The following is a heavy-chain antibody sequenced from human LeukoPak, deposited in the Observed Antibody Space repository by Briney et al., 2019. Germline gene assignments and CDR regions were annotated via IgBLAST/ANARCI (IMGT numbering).Heavy chain of an antibody. CDR1: GGSISSYY. J-gene: IGHJ4*02. Sequence: PSETLSLTCTVSGGSISSYYWSWIRQPAGKGLEWIGRIYTSGSTNYNPSLKSRVTISVDTSKNQFSLKLSSVTAADTAVYYCARDPNYYDSSGPYFDYWGQGTLVTVSS. CDR2: IYTSGST. CDR3: ARDPNYYDSSGPYFDY. V-gene: IGHV4-4*07. D-gene: IGHD3-22*01.